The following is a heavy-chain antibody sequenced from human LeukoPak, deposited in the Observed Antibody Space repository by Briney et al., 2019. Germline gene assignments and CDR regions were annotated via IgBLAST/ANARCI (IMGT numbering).Heavy chain of an antibody. Sequence: PSETLSLTRTVSGGSVSSGSYYWSWIRQPPRKGLEWIGYIYYSGSTNYNPSLKSRVTISVDTSKNQFSLKLSSVTAADTAVYYCARETRYDSRPYYFDYWGQGTLVTVSS. V-gene: IGHV4-61*01. D-gene: IGHD3-22*01. CDR2: IYYSGST. CDR3: ARETRYDSRPYYFDY. J-gene: IGHJ4*02. CDR1: GGSVSSGSYY.